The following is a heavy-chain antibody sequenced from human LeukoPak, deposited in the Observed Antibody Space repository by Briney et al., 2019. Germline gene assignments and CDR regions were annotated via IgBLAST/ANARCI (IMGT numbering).Heavy chain of an antibody. CDR1: GFTVSSNY. J-gene: IGHJ6*02. Sequence: PGGSLRLSCAASGFTVSSNYMSWVRQAPGKGLEWVSVIYSGGSTYYADSVKGRFTISRDNSKSTLYLQMNSLRAEDTAVYYCARDSTSDGMDVWGQGTTVTVSS. CDR2: IYSGGST. CDR3: ARDSTSDGMDV. V-gene: IGHV3-53*01. D-gene: IGHD2-2*01.